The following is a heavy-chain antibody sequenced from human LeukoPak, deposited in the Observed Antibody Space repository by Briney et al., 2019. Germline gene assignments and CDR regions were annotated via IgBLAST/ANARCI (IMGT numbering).Heavy chain of an antibody. CDR2: ISGSGGST. D-gene: IGHD2-2*01. Sequence: GGSLRLSCAASGFTFSSYAMSLVRQAPGKGLEWVSAISGSGGSTYYADSVKGRFTISRDNSKNTLYLQMNSLRAEDTAVYYCAKGSKVVVVPASIDYWGQGTLVTVSS. CDR3: AKGSKVVVVPASIDY. V-gene: IGHV3-23*01. CDR1: GFTFSSYA. J-gene: IGHJ4*02.